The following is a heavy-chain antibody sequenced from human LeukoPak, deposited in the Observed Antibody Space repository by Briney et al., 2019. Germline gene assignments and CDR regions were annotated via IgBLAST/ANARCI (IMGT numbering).Heavy chain of an antibody. V-gene: IGHV4-31*03. CDR2: IDYSGST. D-gene: IGHD3-22*01. CDR3: AADTSGYRIFNY. CDR1: GGSISRGGYC. Sequence: SETLSLTCTVSGGSISRGGYCWSWVRQHPGKGLEWIGYIDYSGSTFYNPSLKSRLTMSIDTSKNQFSLKLSSVTAADTAVYYCAADTSGYRIFNYWGQGTLVTVSS. J-gene: IGHJ4*02.